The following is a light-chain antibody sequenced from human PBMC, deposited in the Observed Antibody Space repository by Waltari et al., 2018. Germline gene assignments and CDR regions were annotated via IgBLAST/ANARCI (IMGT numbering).Light chain of an antibody. V-gene: IGKV4-1*01. J-gene: IGKJ2*01. CDR1: QSVLYSSNNKNY. CDR2: WAS. CDR3: QQYDSTPYT. Sequence: DIVMTQSPDSLALSLGERATINCKSSQSVLYSSNNKNYLAWYQQKPEQSPRLLIYWASTRESRVPDRVSGSGSGTDFTHTNSSQQAEDVAVYYCQQYDSTPYTFGQGTKLEIK.